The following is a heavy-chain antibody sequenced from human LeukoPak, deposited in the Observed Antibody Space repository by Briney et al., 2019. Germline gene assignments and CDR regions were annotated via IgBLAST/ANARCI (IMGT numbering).Heavy chain of an antibody. Sequence: GGSLRLSCAASGFTFSNYAMSWVRQAPGRGLEGVSLFSVSGGSTYYANSVKGWFTISRHSSKNTLYLQVNNLRAEDTAIYYCAKLRYGSGWGHDYWGQGTLVTVSS. V-gene: IGHV3-23*01. CDR3: AKLRYGSGWGHDY. CDR2: FSVSGGST. CDR1: GFTFSNYA. D-gene: IGHD6-25*01. J-gene: IGHJ4*02.